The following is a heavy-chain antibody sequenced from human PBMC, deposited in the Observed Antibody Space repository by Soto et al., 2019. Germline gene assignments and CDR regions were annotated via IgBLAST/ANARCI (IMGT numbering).Heavy chain of an antibody. CDR3: ASLDSSGYSPFDY. J-gene: IGHJ4*02. CDR2: IYYSGST. V-gene: IGHV4-30-4*01. CDR1: GSSISSYY. D-gene: IGHD3-22*01. Sequence: PSETLSLTCTVSGSSISSYYWSWTRQPPGKGLEWIGYIYYSGSTYYNPSLKSRVTISVDTSKNQFSLKLSSVTAADTAVYYCASLDSSGYSPFDYWGQGTLVTVSS.